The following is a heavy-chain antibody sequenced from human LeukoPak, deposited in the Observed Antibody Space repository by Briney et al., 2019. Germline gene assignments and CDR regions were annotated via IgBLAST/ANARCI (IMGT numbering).Heavy chain of an antibody. CDR1: GGSISSGGYS. J-gene: IGHJ4*02. Sequence: SETLSLTCAVSGGSISSGGYSWSWIRQPPGKGLEWIGYIYHSGSTYYNPSLKSRVTISVDRSKNQFSLKLSSVTAADTAVYYCARGSMVRGVDYWGQGTLVTVSS. D-gene: IGHD3-10*01. CDR3: ARGSMVRGVDY. CDR2: IYHSGST. V-gene: IGHV4-30-2*01.